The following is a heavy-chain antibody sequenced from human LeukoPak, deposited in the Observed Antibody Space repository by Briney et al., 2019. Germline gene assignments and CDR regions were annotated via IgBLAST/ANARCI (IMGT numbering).Heavy chain of an antibody. J-gene: IGHJ3*01. V-gene: IGHV3-7*01. D-gene: IGHD3-10*01. CDR1: GFTFTSYW. CDR3: ARVGPLWFGLLNTADV. CDR2: INLDGSER. Sequence: GGSLRLSCAASGFTFTSYWMTWVRQAPGKGLAWAANINLDGSERYYADSVKGRFTISREDPNNSLYLQMDSLSGEDTAVYYCARVGPLWFGLLNTADVWGQGTLVTVS.